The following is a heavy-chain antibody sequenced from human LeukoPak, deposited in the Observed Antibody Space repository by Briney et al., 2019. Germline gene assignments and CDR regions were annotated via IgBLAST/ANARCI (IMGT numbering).Heavy chain of an antibody. J-gene: IGHJ3*02. CDR2: IIPILGIA. D-gene: IGHD3-9*01. CDR3: ARVWENDGQYFDWLRRNPKHAFDI. Sequence: ASVKVSCKASGGTFSSYAISWVRQAPGQGLEWMGRIIPILGIANYAQKFQGRVTITADKSTSTAYMELSSLRSEDTAVYYCARVWENDGQYFDWLRRNPKHAFDIWGQGTMVTVSS. V-gene: IGHV1-69*04. CDR1: GGTFSSYA.